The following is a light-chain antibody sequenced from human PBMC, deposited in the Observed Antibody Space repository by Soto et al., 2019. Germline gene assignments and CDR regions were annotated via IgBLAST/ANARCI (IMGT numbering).Light chain of an antibody. J-gene: IGLJ2*01. CDR3: QSYDSSLSVV. V-gene: IGLV1-40*01. CDR2: GNS. Sequence: QAVVTQPPSVSGAPGQRVTISCTGSSSNIGAGYDVHWYQQLPGTAPKLLIYGNSNRPSGVPDRFSGSKSGTSASLAITGLQAEDEADYYCQSYDSSLSVVFGGGTK. CDR1: SSNIGAGYD.